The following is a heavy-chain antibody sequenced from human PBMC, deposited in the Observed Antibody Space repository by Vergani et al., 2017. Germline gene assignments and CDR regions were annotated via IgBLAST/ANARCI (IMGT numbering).Heavy chain of an antibody. CDR3: AKGSWIWGRYRTSSFDY. D-gene: IGHD3-16*02. V-gene: IGHV3-30*18. J-gene: IGHJ4*02. CDR1: GFTFSSYG. CDR2: ISYDGSNK. Sequence: QVQLVESGGGVVQPGRSLRLSCAASGFTFSSYGMHWVRQAPGKGLEWVAVISYDGSNKYYADSVKGRFTISRDNSKNTLYLQMNSLRAEDTAVYYCAKGSWIWGRYRTSSFDYWGQGTLVTVSS.